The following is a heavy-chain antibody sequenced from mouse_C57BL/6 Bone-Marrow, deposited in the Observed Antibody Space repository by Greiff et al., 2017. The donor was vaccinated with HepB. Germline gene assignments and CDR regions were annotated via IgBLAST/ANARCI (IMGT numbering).Heavy chain of an antibody. V-gene: IGHV7-3*01. Sequence: EVNLVESGGGLVQPGGSLSLSCAASGFTFTDYYMSWVRQPPGKALEWLGFIRNKANGYTTEYSASVKGRFTISRDNSQSILYLQMNALRAEDSATYYCARSYGSSWFAYWGQGTLVTVSA. CDR1: GFTFTDYY. D-gene: IGHD1-1*01. CDR3: ARSYGSSWFAY. J-gene: IGHJ3*01. CDR2: IRNKANGYTT.